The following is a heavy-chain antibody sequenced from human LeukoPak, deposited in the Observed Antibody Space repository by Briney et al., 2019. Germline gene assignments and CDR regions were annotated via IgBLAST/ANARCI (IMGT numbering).Heavy chain of an antibody. D-gene: IGHD1-14*01. V-gene: IGHV4-4*09. CDR2: IYTSGST. CDR3: ARHPHRGPYCFFAL. Sequence: PSETLSLTCSVSGASIRSYYWSWIRQPPGKGLEWIGYIYTSGSTNHSPSLKGRVSLSMDTSKNHFSLTLSSVTAADTAVYYCARHPHRGPYCFFALWGRGTLVTVSS. CDR1: GASIRSYY. J-gene: IGHJ2*01.